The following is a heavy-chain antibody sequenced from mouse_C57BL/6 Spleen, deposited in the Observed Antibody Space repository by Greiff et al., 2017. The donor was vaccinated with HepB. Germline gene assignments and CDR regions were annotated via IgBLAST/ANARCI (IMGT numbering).Heavy chain of an antibody. CDR2: ISSGGSYT. Sequence: EVKLVESGGDLVKPGGSLKLSCAASGFTFSSYGMSWVRQTPDKRLEWVATISSGGSYTYYPDSVKGRFTISRDNAKNTLYLQMSSLKSEDTAMYYCARQGNWDRYSFDYCGQGTTLTVSP. D-gene: IGHD4-1*01. J-gene: IGHJ2*01. CDR1: GFTFSSYG. CDR3: ARQGNWDRYSFDY. V-gene: IGHV5-6*01.